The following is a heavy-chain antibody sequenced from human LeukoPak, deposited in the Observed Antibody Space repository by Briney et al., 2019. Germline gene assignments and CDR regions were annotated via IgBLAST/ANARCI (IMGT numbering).Heavy chain of an antibody. CDR3: ARDADSYYSYSSGWYAAQTHALNY. CDR1: GFTFSSYS. V-gene: IGHV3-21*01. D-gene: IGHD6-19*01. Sequence: MAGGSLRLSCAASGFTFSSYSMNWVRQAPGKGLEWVSSISSSSSYIYYADSVKGRFTISRDNAKNSLYLQMNSLRAEDTAVYYCARDADSYYSYSSGWYAAQTHALNYWGQGTLVTVSS. CDR2: ISSSSSYI. J-gene: IGHJ4*02.